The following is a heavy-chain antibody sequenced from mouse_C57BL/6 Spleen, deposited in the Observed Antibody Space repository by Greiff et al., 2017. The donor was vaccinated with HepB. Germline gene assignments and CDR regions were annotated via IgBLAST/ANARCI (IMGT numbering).Heavy chain of an antibody. V-gene: IGHV1-63*01. D-gene: IGHD2-5*01. CDR2: IYPGGGYT. CDR1: GYTFTNYW. J-gene: IGHJ4*01. CDR3: ASYSNCGGAMDD. Sequence: QVQLQQSGAELVRPGTSVKMSCKASGYTFTNYWIGWVKQRPGHGLEWIGDIYPGGGYTNYNEKFKGKATLTADKSSSTAYVQFSSLTSEDSAIYCWASYSNCGGAMDDWGQGTSVTVSS.